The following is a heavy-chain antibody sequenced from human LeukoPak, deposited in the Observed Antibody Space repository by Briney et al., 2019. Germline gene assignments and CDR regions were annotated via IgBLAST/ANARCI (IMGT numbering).Heavy chain of an antibody. CDR2: MNPNSGNT. J-gene: IGHJ4*02. CDR3: ARGLGATRFDY. CDR1: GGTFSSYT. V-gene: IGHV1-8*03. D-gene: IGHD2-15*01. Sequence: ASVKVSCKASGGTFSSYTINWVRQAPGQGLEWMGWMNPNSGNTGYAQKFQGRVTITRNTSISTAYMELSSLRSEDTAVYYCARGLGATRFDYWGQGTLVTVSS.